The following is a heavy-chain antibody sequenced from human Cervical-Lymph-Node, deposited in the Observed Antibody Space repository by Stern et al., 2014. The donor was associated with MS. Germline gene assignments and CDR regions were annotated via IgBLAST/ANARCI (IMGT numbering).Heavy chain of an antibody. CDR3: ASGYSSTWSSLGMDV. V-gene: IGHV4-39*01. D-gene: IGHD6-13*01. J-gene: IGHJ6*02. CDR1: GGFISSSGFY. Sequence: QLQLQESGPGLVKPSETLSLTCTVSGGFISSSGFYWGWVRQPPGKGLEWIGNIYYSGNTYYNPSLKSRVTISVDTSKNQFSLKVTFVTAADTAVYFCASGYSSTWSSLGMDVWGHGTTVTVSS. CDR2: IYYSGNT.